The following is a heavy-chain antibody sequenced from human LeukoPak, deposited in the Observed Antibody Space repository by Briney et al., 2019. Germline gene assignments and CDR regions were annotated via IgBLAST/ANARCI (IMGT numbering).Heavy chain of an antibody. D-gene: IGHD3-16*01. CDR2: ISNSSGFT. V-gene: IGHV3-11*06. J-gene: IGHJ4*02. CDR3: ARWRSKGALGY. CDR1: GFPFSDYY. Sequence: GGSLRLSCAASGFPFSDYYMTWIRQVPGRGLEWVSYISNSSGFTKYADSVKGRFTISRDNAKNSLYLQMNSLRAEDTAVYYCARWRSKGALGYWGQGTLVTVSS.